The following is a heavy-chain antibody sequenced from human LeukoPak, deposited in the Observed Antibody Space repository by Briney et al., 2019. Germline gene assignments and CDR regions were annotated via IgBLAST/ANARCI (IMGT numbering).Heavy chain of an antibody. CDR3: ARGRVGATYY. D-gene: IGHD1-26*01. CDR2: IYYSGIT. J-gene: IGHJ4*02. V-gene: IGHV4-30-4*08. Sequence: SQTLSLTCTVSGGSISSGDYSWSWVRQPPGKGLEWIGNIYYSGITSYNPSLNSRVTISVGTSKNQFSLRLSSVTAADTAVYYCARGRVGATYYWGQGTLVTVSS. CDR1: GGSISSGDYS.